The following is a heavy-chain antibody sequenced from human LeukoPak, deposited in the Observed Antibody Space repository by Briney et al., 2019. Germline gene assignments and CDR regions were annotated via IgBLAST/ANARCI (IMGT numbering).Heavy chain of an antibody. Sequence: SVKVSCTASGGTLSSYAISWVRQAPGQGLEWMGGIIPIFGTANYAQKFQGRVTITADESTSTAYMELSSLRSEDTAVYYCARDAWPSFIVGATTLLDPWGQGTLVTVSS. V-gene: IGHV1-69*01. J-gene: IGHJ5*02. D-gene: IGHD1-26*01. CDR1: GGTLSSYA. CDR2: IIPIFGTA. CDR3: ARDAWPSFIVGATTLLDP.